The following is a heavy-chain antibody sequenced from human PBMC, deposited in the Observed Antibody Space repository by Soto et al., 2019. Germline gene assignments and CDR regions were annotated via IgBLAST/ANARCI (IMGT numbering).Heavy chain of an antibody. CDR1: GFTFSSYW. Sequence: GGSLRLSCAASGFTFSSYWMSWVRQAPGKGLEWVANIKQDGSEKYYVDSVKGRFTISRDNAKNSLYLQMNSLRAEDTAVYYCARDHDGTRTEYFQHWGQGTLVTVSS. D-gene: IGHD1-7*01. J-gene: IGHJ1*01. CDR2: IKQDGSEK. V-gene: IGHV3-7*01. CDR3: ARDHDGTRTEYFQH.